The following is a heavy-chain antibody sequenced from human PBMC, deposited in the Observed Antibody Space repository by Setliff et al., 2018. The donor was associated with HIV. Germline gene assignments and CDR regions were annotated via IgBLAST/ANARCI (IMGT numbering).Heavy chain of an antibody. D-gene: IGHD4-17*01. J-gene: IGHJ4*02. CDR1: GGSVGSGSYY. CDR2: IYYSGST. V-gene: IGHV4-61*01. Sequence: ASETLSLTCSVSGGSVGSGSYYWSWIRQSPGKGLEWLGYIYYSGSTTYNPSLRSRVTISIDTSKNQFSLNLRPVTAADTAVYYCARDPPGYGDSKDYWGQGKLATVSS. CDR3: ARDPPGYGDSKDY.